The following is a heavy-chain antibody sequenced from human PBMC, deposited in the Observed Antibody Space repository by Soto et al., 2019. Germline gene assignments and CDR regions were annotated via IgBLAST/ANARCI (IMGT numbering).Heavy chain of an antibody. CDR3: ARRYTHYYDSSGYLYYYYGMDV. CDR2: MNPNSGNT. D-gene: IGHD3-22*01. V-gene: IGHV1-8*01. J-gene: IGHJ6*02. CDR1: VYTFTSYD. Sequence: GXSVKFSCEASVYTFTSYDINWVRQATGQGLEWMGWMNPNSGNTGYAQKFQGRVTMTRNTSISTAYMELSSLRSDDTAVYYCARRYTHYYDSSGYLYYYYGMDVWGQGPTVTVSS.